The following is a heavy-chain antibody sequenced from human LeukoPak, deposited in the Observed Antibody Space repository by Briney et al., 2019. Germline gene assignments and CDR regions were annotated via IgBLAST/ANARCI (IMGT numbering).Heavy chain of an antibody. V-gene: IGHV4-61*02. J-gene: IGHJ4*02. CDR3: ARGRLTFGTPLYFGH. D-gene: IGHD2/OR15-2a*01. CDR2: LYPSGST. Sequence: SETLSLTCTVSGGSISSDSYYWSWIRQPAGRGLEWIGRLYPSGSTHYNPSLKSRGSISVDTSKNQFSPNLDSVTATDTAVYYCARGRLTFGTPLYFGHWGQGILVTVSS. CDR1: GGSISSDSYY.